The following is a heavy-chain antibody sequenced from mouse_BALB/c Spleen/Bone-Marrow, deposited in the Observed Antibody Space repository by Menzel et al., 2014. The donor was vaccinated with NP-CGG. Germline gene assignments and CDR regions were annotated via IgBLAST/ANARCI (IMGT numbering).Heavy chain of an antibody. CDR3: VRFHYYFDY. CDR1: GYTFSRHW. Sequence: VQLQQSGAELMKPGASVKISCKATGYTFSRHWIEWVKQRPGHGLEWIGEILPGNGDTNYNENFKGKATFTADTSSNTAYMQLSSLTSEDSAVYYCVRFHYYFDYWGQGTTLTVSS. J-gene: IGHJ2*01. V-gene: IGHV1-9*01. CDR2: ILPGNGDT.